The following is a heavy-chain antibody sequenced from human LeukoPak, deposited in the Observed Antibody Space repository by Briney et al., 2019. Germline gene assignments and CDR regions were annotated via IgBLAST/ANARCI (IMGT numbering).Heavy chain of an antibody. J-gene: IGHJ4*02. D-gene: IGHD6-13*01. CDR1: GGSISSYY. CDR2: IFTSGST. CDR3: ARDRYSSGWYPFDY. Sequence: SETLSLTCTVSGGSISSYYWNWIRQPAGKGLEWIGRIFTSGSTNYNPSLKSRVTMSVDTSKNQFSLKLNSVTAADTAVYYCARDRYSSGWYPFDYWGQGTLVTVSS. V-gene: IGHV4-4*07.